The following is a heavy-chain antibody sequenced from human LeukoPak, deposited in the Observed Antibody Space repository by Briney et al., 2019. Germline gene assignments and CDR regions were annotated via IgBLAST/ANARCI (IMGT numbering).Heavy chain of an antibody. CDR1: GGSISNYD. V-gene: IGHV4-4*08. Sequence: PSETLSLTCTASGGSISNYDWSWIRQFPGKGLEWTGYIYNSGSTNYNPSLKSRVTISVDTSKNQFSLKLSYVTAADTAVYYCARLGGHSSGSNGVDYWGQGTLVSVSS. CDR3: ARLGGHSSGSNGVDY. D-gene: IGHD3-22*01. J-gene: IGHJ4*02. CDR2: IYNSGST.